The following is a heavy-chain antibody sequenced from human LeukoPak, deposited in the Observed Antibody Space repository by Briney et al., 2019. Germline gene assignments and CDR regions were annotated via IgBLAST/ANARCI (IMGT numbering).Heavy chain of an antibody. CDR2: ITGSGGST. V-gene: IGHV3-23*01. CDR3: ARDSRDIAWYFDF. Sequence: PGGSLRLSCAAPGFTFSSYAMGWVRQAPGKGLEWVSLITGSGGSTFYADSVKGRFTISRDNSKSTLYLQMNSLRAEDTAVYYCARDSRDIAWYFDFWGQGTLVTVSS. J-gene: IGHJ4*02. D-gene: IGHD2-15*01. CDR1: GFTFSSYA.